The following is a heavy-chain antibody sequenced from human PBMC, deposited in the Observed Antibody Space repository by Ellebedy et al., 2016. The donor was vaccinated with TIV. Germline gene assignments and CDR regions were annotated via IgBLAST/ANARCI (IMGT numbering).Heavy chain of an antibody. Sequence: AASVKVSCKASGYTFTIYDINWVRQAPGQGLEWMGWMNPDSGDTGYAQKFQGRVTMTRNTSISTAYMELSGLRSGDTAVYFCSRGRFRITAKTWGQGTLVTVSS. CDR1: GYTFTIYD. CDR2: MNPDSGDT. CDR3: SRGRFRITAKT. V-gene: IGHV1-8*01. J-gene: IGHJ4*02. D-gene: IGHD5-18*01.